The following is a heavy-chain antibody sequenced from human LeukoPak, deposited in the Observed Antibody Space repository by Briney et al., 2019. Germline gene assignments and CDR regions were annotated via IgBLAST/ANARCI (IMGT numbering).Heavy chain of an antibody. CDR1: GFTFSSYA. CDR2: ISGSGGST. D-gene: IGHD3-9*01. J-gene: IGHJ6*02. Sequence: PGGSLRLSCAASGFTFSSYAMSWVRQAPGKGLEWVSAISGSGGSTYYADSVKGRFTISRDNSKNTLYLQMNSLRAEDTAVYYCAKDGLLRYFENYYGMDVWGQGTTVTVSS. V-gene: IGHV3-23*01. CDR3: AKDGLLRYFENYYGMDV.